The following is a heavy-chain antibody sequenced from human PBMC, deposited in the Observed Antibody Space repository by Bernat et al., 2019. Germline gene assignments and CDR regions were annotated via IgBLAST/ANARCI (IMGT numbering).Heavy chain of an antibody. V-gene: IGHV3-30*18. CDR3: AKVFYDFRGGPPDY. J-gene: IGHJ4*02. CDR1: GFTFSSYG. CDR2: ISYDGSNK. Sequence: QVQLVESGGGVVQPGRSLRLSCAASGFTFSSYGMHWVRQAPGKGLEWVAVISYDGSNKYYADSVKGRFTISRDNSKNTLYLQMNSLRAEDTAVYYCAKVFYDFRGGPPDYWGQGTLVTVSS. D-gene: IGHD3-3*01.